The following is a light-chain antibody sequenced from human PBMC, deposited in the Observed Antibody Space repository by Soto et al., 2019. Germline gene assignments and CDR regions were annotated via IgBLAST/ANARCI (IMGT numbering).Light chain of an antibody. CDR1: QSITSY. CDR2: AAS. J-gene: IGKJ1*01. CDR3: QQTYSAWT. Sequence: DIQMTKSPSSLSASVGDRVTITCRASQSITSYLNWYQQKPGKAPNLLIYAASSLQSGVPSRFSGSGSGTDFTLTISSLQPEDFATYYCQQTYSAWTFGQGTKVDIK. V-gene: IGKV1-39*01.